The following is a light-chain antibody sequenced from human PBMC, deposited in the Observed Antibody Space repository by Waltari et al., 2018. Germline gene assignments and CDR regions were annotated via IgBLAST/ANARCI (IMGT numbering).Light chain of an antibody. CDR3: QQEST. CDR1: QSVSTY. Sequence: EIVLTQSPATLSLSPGERATLFCRASQSVSTYFAWYQQKPGQAPRRLIYDTSNRAAGIPARFTGRGSGTDFTLTISGLEPEDFAVYYCQQESTFGQGTRLEIK. V-gene: IGKV3-11*01. J-gene: IGKJ5*01. CDR2: DTS.